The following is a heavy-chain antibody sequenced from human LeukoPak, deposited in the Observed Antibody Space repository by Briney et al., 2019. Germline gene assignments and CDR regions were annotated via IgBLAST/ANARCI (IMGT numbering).Heavy chain of an antibody. Sequence: SETLSLTCTVSGYSISSGYYWGWIRQPPGQGLEWIGSIYHSGSTYYNPSLKSRVTISVDTSKNQFSLKLSSVTAADTAVYYCARASCYYDSSGYIPLGAFDIWGQGTMVTVSS. J-gene: IGHJ3*02. CDR1: GYSISSGYY. V-gene: IGHV4-38-2*02. CDR3: ARASCYYDSSGYIPLGAFDI. CDR2: IYHSGST. D-gene: IGHD3-22*01.